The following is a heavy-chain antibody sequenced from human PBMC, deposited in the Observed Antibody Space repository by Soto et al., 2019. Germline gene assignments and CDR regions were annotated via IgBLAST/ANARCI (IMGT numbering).Heavy chain of an antibody. CDR2: IYASGGT. D-gene: IGHD6-19*01. Sequence: PSETLSLTCTVSGGSISSFCWSWVRQPPGKGLETIGYIYASGGTKYNPSLKSRLTMSIDTSKNQFSLNLTSVTATGTAVYYCARSSGGWTGLFEYWGQGAMGTVSS. V-gene: IGHV4-59*01. CDR3: ARSSGGWTGLFEY. J-gene: IGHJ4*02. CDR1: GGSISSFC.